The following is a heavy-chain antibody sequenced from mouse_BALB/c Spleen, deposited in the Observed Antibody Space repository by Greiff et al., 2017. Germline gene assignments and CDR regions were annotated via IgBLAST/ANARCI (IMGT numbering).Heavy chain of an antibody. J-gene: IGHJ3*01. V-gene: IGHV3-2*02. Sequence: EVKLVESGPGLVKPSQSLSLTCTVTGYSITSDYAWNWIRQFPGNKLEWMGYISYSGSTSYNPSLKSRISITRDTSKNQFFLQLNSVTTEDTATYYCARDYTLAYWGQGTLVTVSA. D-gene: IGHD2-13*01. CDR1: GYSITSDYA. CDR3: ARDYTLAY. CDR2: ISYSGST.